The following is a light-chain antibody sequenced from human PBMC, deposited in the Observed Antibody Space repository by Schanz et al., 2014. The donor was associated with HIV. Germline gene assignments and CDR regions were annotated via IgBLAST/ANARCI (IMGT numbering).Light chain of an antibody. Sequence: EIVLTQSPGTLSLSPGERATLSCRASQSVSSSYLAWYQQKPGQAPRLVIYATSTRAAGIPDRFSGTGSGTDFTLTISSLESEEFAVYYCQYFGNSGGTFGGGTKVEIK. CDR3: QYFGNSGGT. CDR2: ATS. V-gene: IGKV3-20*01. J-gene: IGKJ4*01. CDR1: QSVSSSY.